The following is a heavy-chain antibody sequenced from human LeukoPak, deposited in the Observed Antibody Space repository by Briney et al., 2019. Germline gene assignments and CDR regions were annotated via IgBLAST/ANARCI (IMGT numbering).Heavy chain of an antibody. Sequence: ASVKVSCKASGYTFTGYYMHWVRQAPGQGLEWMGRINPNSGGTNYAQKFQGRVTMTRDTSISTAYMELSRLRFDDTAVYYCARDGGVSSGYTPKSFDYWGQGTLVTVSS. CDR3: ARDGGVSSGYTPKSFDY. D-gene: IGHD3-22*01. CDR2: INPNSGGT. J-gene: IGHJ4*02. CDR1: GYTFTGYY. V-gene: IGHV1-2*06.